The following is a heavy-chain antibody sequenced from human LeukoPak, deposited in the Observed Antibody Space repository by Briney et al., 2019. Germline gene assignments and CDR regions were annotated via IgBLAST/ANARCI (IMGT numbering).Heavy chain of an antibody. V-gene: IGHV3-21*01. J-gene: IGHJ4*02. D-gene: IGHD1-1*01. CDR3: ARVDWNGPIDY. CDR1: GFTFSSYG. Sequence: GGSLRLSCAASGFTFSSYGMNWVRQAPGKGLEWVSFISSSSSYIYYADSVKGRFTISRDNAKNSLYLQMNSLRAEDTAVYYCARVDWNGPIDYWGQGTLVTVSS. CDR2: ISSSSSYI.